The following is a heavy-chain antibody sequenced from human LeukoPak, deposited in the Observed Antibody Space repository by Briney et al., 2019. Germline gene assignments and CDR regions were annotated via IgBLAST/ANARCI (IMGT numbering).Heavy chain of an antibody. CDR2: ISYTGNT. V-gene: IGHV4-39*07. D-gene: IGHD5-12*01. CDR1: GGSFRSSLYY. CDR3: ARDGYSGNDGL. J-gene: IGHJ4*02. Sequence: SETLSLTCTVSGGSFRSSLYYWGWIRQPPGKGLEWIGQISYTGNTYYNPSLKSRVTISVDTSKNQFSLKLSSVTAADTAVYYCARDGYSGNDGLWGQGTLVTVSS.